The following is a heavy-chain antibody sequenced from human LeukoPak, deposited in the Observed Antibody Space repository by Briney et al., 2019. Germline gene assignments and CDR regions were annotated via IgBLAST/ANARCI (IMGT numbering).Heavy chain of an antibody. CDR1: GYTFTSYG. J-gene: IGHJ4*02. D-gene: IGHD3-16*02. CDR2: ISAYNGNT. V-gene: IGHV1-18*01. Sequence: ASVKVSCKASGYTFTSYGISWVRQAPGQGLEWMGWISAYNGNTNYAQKLQGRVTMTTDTSTSTAYMELRSLRSDDTAVYYCARDTPSDYVWGSYRQVLDYWGQGTLVTVSS. CDR3: ARDTPSDYVWGSYRQVLDY.